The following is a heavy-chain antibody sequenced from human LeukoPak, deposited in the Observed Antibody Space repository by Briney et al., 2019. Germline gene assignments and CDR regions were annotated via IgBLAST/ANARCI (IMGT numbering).Heavy chain of an antibody. D-gene: IGHD5-18*01. CDR1: GYTFTSYD. CDR2: MNPNSGST. J-gene: IGHJ4*02. CDR3: ARGSYGGWIRIARSITFDY. V-gene: IGHV1-8*01. Sequence: VSVKVSCKASGYTFTSYDINWVRQATGQGLEWMGWMNPNSGSTGYAQKFQGRVTMTRNTSISTAYMELSSLRSEDTAVYYCARGSYGGWIRIARSITFDYWGQGTLVTVSS.